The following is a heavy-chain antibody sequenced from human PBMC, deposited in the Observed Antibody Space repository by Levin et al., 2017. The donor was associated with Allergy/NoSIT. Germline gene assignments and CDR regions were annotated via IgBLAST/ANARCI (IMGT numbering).Heavy chain of an antibody. CDR3: ARDHRAWGMITFRGNDY. CDR2: ISYDGSNR. CDR1: GFTFSSYA. Sequence: GGSLRLSCAASGFTFSSYAMHWVRQAPGKGLEWVALISYDGSNRYYADSVKGRFTISRDNSKNTLYLQMNSLGAEDTAVYYCARDHRAWGMITFRGNDYGGQGTLVTVSS. J-gene: IGHJ4*02. V-gene: IGHV3-30*04. D-gene: IGHD3-16*01.